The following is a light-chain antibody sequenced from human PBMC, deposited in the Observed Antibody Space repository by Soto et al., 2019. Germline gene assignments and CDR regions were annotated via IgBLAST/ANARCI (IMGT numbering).Light chain of an antibody. CDR1: QSVSGIY. J-gene: IGKJ1*01. Sequence: ELVMTQSPATLSVSPGDRATLSCRASQSVSGIYLAWYQQKPGQAPRLLIYRASSRATGVPDRFSGSESETDFTLTISGLEPEDFAVYYCQQYGSSPRTFGQGTKVDIK. CDR3: QQYGSSPRT. CDR2: RAS. V-gene: IGKV3-20*01.